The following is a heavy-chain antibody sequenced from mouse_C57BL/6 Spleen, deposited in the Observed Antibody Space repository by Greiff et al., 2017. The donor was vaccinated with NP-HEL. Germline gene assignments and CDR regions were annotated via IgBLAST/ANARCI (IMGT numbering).Heavy chain of an antibody. J-gene: IGHJ4*01. D-gene: IGHD1-1*01. CDR2: IYPGDGDT. V-gene: IGHV1-80*01. Sequence: VQLQQSGAELVKPGASVKISCKASGYAFSSYWMNWVKQRPGKGLEWIGQIYPGDGDTNYNGKFKGKATLTADKSSSTAYMQLSSLTSEDSAVYFCARGYYGSSSHAMDYWGQGTSVTVSS. CDR1: GYAFSSYW. CDR3: ARGYYGSSSHAMDY.